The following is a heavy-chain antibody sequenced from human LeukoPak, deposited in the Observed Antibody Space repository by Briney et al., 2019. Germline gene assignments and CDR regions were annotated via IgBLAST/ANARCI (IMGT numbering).Heavy chain of an antibody. J-gene: IGHJ4*02. D-gene: IGHD6-6*01. V-gene: IGHV3-48*03. Sequence: GGPLRLSCAASGFTFSSYEMNWVRQAPGKGLEWVSYISSSGGTIYYADSVKGRFTISRDNAKNSLYLQMNSLRAEDTAVYYCARDRVSHFDYWGQGTLVTVSS. CDR1: GFTFSSYE. CDR3: ARDRVSHFDY. CDR2: ISSSGGTI.